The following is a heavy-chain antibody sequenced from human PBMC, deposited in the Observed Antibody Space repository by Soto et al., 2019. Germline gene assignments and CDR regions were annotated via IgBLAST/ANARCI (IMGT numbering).Heavy chain of an antibody. Sequence: ASVKVSCKAAGFTFTSSAMQWVRQARGQRLEWMGWISAYNGNTNYAQKHQDRVIMTTDTSTSTAYMELRSLRSDDTAVYYCARDAYSSSSLHYYYGMDVWGQGTTVTVSS. CDR2: ISAYNGNT. D-gene: IGHD6-6*01. CDR3: ARDAYSSSSLHYYYGMDV. V-gene: IGHV1-18*01. CDR1: GFTFTSSA. J-gene: IGHJ6*02.